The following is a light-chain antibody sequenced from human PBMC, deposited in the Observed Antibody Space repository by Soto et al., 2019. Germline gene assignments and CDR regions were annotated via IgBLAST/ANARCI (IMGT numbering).Light chain of an antibody. CDR3: SSYTTRSTPV. CDR1: SSDVGGYNY. J-gene: IGLJ3*02. CDR2: EVS. V-gene: IGLV2-14*01. Sequence: QSALTQPASVSGSPGQSITISCTGTSSDVGGYNYVSWYQQHPGKAPKVMIYEVSNRPSGVSNRFSGSKSGNTASLTISGLQAEDEAEYYCSSYTTRSTPVFGGGTKVTVL.